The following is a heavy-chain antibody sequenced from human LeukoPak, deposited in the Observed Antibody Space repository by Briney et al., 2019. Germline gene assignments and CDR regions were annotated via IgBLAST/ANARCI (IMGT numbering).Heavy chain of an antibody. CDR2: VYFDGTT. CDR1: SDPFINYF. V-gene: IGHV4-59*08. J-gene: IGHJ4*02. Sequence: SETLSLTCSVSSDPFINYFWSWVRQPPGKGLEWIGYVYFDGTTNYNPSLMSRVTISVNATKNQFSLRLNSVTALDTAVYFCARLTVGLYFDAWGQGALVTVSA. CDR3: ARLTVGLYFDA. D-gene: IGHD2-21*02.